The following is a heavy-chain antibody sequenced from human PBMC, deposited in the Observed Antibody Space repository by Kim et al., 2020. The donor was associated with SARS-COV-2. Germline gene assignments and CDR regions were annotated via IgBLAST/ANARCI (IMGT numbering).Heavy chain of an antibody. D-gene: IGHD3-3*01. V-gene: IGHV3-49*04. Sequence: GGSLRLSCTASGFTFGDYAMSWVRQAPGKGLEWVGFIRITAYGGTTQYAASVKGRFTISRDDSKSIAYLQMNSLKTEDTAVYYCTRSRDFWTGYYIDYYGMDVWGKGTTVTVSS. CDR2: IRITAYGGTT. J-gene: IGHJ6*04. CDR1: GFTFGDYA. CDR3: TRSRDFWTGYYIDYYGMDV.